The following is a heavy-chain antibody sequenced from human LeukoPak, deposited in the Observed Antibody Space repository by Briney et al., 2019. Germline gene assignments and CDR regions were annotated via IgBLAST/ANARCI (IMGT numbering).Heavy chain of an antibody. D-gene: IGHD2-2*01. CDR2: IYYWGST. CDR1: GGSISSSSYY. V-gene: IGHV4-39*01. Sequence: SETLSLTCTVSGGSISSSSYYWRWVRQPPGKGLVRFGCIYYWGSTYYNQSLKSLVTISVDTYKNQFSLKLSSVTAADTAVYYCARQLGYCSSTSCYADKVDYWGQGTLVTVSS. CDR3: ARQLGYCSSTSCYADKVDY. J-gene: IGHJ4*02.